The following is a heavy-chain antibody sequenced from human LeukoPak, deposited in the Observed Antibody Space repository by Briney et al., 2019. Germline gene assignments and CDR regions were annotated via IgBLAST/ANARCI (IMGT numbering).Heavy chain of an antibody. J-gene: IGHJ4*02. CDR1: GFTFSSYA. V-gene: IGHV3-23*01. CDR3: ANGGNTVMLTMLDY. CDR2: ISGSGGST. Sequence: GGSLRLSCAASGFTFSSYAMSWVRQAPGKGLEGVPAISGSGGSTYYADSVKGRFTISRDNSKNTLYLQMNSLRAEETAVYYCANGGNTVMLTMLDYWGQGTLVTVSS. D-gene: IGHD3-16*01.